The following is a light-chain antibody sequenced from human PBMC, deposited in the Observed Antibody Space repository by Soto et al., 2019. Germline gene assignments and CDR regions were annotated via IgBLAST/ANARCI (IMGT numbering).Light chain of an antibody. V-gene: IGKV1-39*01. CDR1: QSIGTY. CDR3: QQSFNTPWT. Sequence: DIHITQSPSSLSASVGDTVTITCRASQSIGTYLNWYQHKPGTAPKLLIYAAATLPSGVPSRFSGRRSGTNFTLSISGLQPEDVSTYFCQQSFNTPWTFGQGTKVDI. J-gene: IGKJ1*01. CDR2: AAA.